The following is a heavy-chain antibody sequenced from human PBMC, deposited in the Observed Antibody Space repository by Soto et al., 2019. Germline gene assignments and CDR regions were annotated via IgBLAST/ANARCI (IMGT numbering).Heavy chain of an antibody. Sequence: EVQLLEAGGGLVQPGGSLRLSCAAPGFTLSRYAMVWVRQAPGKGLEWVSGISDSGGQTFYADSVEGRFTISRDNSKNTLYLQMNSLRVEDTAVYYCAKVKDEGGLTTNLDDWGQGTLVTVSS. CDR2: ISDSGGQT. D-gene: IGHD3-3*01. CDR3: AKVKDEGGLTTNLDD. V-gene: IGHV3-23*01. CDR1: GFTLSRYA. J-gene: IGHJ4*02.